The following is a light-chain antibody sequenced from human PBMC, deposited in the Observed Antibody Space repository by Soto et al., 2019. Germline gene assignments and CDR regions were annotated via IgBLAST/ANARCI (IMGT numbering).Light chain of an antibody. CDR2: AAS. Sequence: DSQSTQSPSSLSASVGDRVTITCLASQSISSYLNWYQQKPGKAPKLLIYAASSLQSWVPSRFSGSGSGTDFTLTISSLQPEDFATYYCQQSYSTPRGTFGQGTKVDIK. CDR3: QQSYSTPRGT. J-gene: IGKJ2*02. CDR1: QSISSY. V-gene: IGKV1-39*01.